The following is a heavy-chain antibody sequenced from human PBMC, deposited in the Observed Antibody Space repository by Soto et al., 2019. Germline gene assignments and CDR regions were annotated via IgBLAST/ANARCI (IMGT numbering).Heavy chain of an antibody. V-gene: IGHV1-69*12. J-gene: IGHJ5*02. CDR2: IIPIFGPP. Sequence: QVQLVQSGADVKKPGSSVKVSCKASGGTFSRNSISWVRQAPGQGLEWMGGIIPIFGPPNYAQKFQGRLTITADESTSTPYLELSSLRSDDTAVYYCARPIQFYFDTSAQSAWFDPWGQGTLVTVSS. CDR1: GGTFSRNS. CDR3: ARPIQFYFDTSAQSAWFDP. D-gene: IGHD3-22*01.